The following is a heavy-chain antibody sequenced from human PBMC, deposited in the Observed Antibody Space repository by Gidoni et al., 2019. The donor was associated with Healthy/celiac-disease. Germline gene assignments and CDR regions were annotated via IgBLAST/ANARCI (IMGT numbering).Heavy chain of an antibody. Sequence: QVQLVESGGGVVQPGRSLRLSCAASGFTFSSYGMHWVRQAPGKGLEWVAVIWYDGSNKYYADSVKGRFTISRDNSKNTLYLQMNSLRAEDTAVYYCARDGAYYDFWSGYQPFDPWGQGTLVTVSS. V-gene: IGHV3-33*01. J-gene: IGHJ5*02. D-gene: IGHD3-3*01. CDR2: IWYDGSNK. CDR3: ARDGAYYDFWSGYQPFDP. CDR1: GFTFSSYG.